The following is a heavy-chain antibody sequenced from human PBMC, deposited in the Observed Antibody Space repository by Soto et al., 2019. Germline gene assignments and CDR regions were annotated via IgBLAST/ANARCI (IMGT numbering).Heavy chain of an antibody. CDR3: AKALYGGFTY. J-gene: IGHJ4*02. CDR2: ISGSGDST. V-gene: IGHV3-23*01. Sequence: EVRLLESGGGLVQPGGSLRLSCAASGFTFSVYAMSWVRQAPGKGLEWVSGISGSGDSTHYADSVKGRFTVSRDNSKSMLYLQTNSLRAEVTAIYYSAKALYGGFTYWGQGTLVTVSS. CDR1: GFTFSVYA. D-gene: IGHD3-10*01.